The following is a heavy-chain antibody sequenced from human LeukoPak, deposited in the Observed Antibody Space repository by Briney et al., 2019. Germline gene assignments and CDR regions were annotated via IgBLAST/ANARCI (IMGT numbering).Heavy chain of an antibody. V-gene: IGHV3-9*03. J-gene: IGHJ4*02. Sequence: PGGSLRLSCAASGFTFDDYAMHWVRQAPGKGLEWVSGISWNSGSIGYADSVKGRFTISRDNAKNSLYLQMNSLRAEDMALYYCAKDHGAYYYDSSGYVDYWGQGTLVTVSS. D-gene: IGHD3-22*01. CDR2: ISWNSGSI. CDR3: AKDHGAYYYDSSGYVDY. CDR1: GFTFDDYA.